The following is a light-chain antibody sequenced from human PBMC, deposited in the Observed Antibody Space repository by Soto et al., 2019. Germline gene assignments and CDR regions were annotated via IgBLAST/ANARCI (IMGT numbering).Light chain of an antibody. CDR2: KAS. V-gene: IGKV1-5*03. Sequence: DIQMTQSPSTLSASVGDRVTITCRASQNINSWLAWYQQKPGKAPKLLIYKASSLESGVPSRFSGSGSGTEFTLTISSLQPDDFATYYCKQYTNYRTFGQGTKVEIK. J-gene: IGKJ1*01. CDR3: KQYTNYRT. CDR1: QNINSW.